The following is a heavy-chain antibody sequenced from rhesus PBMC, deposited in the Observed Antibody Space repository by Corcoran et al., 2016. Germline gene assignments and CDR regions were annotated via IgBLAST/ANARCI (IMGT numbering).Heavy chain of an antibody. J-gene: IGHJ4*01. Sequence: QVQLQESGPGLVKPSATLSLTCAVSGGSISSGYYYWSWLRQPPGKGLEWIGYITYSGRTSYNPSLKSRVTISRDTSKNQFSLKLSSVTAADTAVYYCAREDLYEDDYGYYKEVEYSWNEYWGQGVLVTVSS. V-gene: IGHV4-122*02. D-gene: IGHD3-9*01. CDR3: AREDLYEDDYGYYKEVEYSWNEY. CDR1: GGSISSGYYY. CDR2: ITYSGRT.